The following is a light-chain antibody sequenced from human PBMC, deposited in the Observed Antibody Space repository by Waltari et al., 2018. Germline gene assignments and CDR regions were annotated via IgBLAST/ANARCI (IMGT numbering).Light chain of an antibody. J-gene: IGKJ2*01. CDR1: RSLVHSDGNTR. V-gene: IGKV2-30*02. CDR2: HVS. Sequence: DVVLTQFPLSLPVSLGQPASISCRSSRSLVHSDGNTRLAWFHHRPGQSPRRLIDHVSKRESGVPDRFSGSGSDTGFTLRITRVEAEDVGIYYCAQTTFWPHTFGQGTKLEI. CDR3: AQTTFWPHT.